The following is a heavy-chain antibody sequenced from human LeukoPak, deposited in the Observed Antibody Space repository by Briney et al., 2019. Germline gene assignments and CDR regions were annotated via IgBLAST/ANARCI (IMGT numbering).Heavy chain of an antibody. J-gene: IGHJ3*02. CDR3: ARGAVVAHDAFDI. CDR2: IYSGGST. V-gene: IGHV3-53*01. D-gene: IGHD2-15*01. CDR1: GFTVSSNY. Sequence: GGSLRLSCAASGFTVSSNYMSWVRQAPGKGLEWVSVIYSGGSTYYADSVKGRFTISRDNSKNTLYLQMNSLRAEDTAVYYCARGAVVAHDAFDIWGQGIMVTVSS.